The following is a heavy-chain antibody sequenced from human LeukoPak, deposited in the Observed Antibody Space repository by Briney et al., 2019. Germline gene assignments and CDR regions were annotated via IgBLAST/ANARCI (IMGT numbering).Heavy chain of an antibody. J-gene: IGHJ4*02. Sequence: PSETLSLTCTVSGGSISSGSYYWSWIRQPAGKGLEWIGRIYTSGSTNYNPSLKSRVTISVDTSKNQFSLKLSSVTAADTAVYYCARAAYGGNFNFDYWGQGTLVTVSS. CDR1: GGSISSGSYY. CDR2: IYTSGST. D-gene: IGHD4-23*01. CDR3: ARAAYGGNFNFDY. V-gene: IGHV4-61*02.